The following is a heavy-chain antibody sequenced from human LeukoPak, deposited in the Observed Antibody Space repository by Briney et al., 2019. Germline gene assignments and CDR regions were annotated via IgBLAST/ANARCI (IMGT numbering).Heavy chain of an antibody. J-gene: IGHJ6*02. V-gene: IGHV3-74*01. CDR1: GFTFSNYA. D-gene: IGHD1-7*01. Sequence: GGSLRLSCVASGFTFSNYAMSWVRQAPRKGLVWVPRISTDGYTTDYADFVQGRFTASRDNTKNTWSLEMNSLRAEDTAVYYCARDLELELKYYYYSMDVWGQGTTVTVSS. CDR3: ARDLELELKYYYYSMDV. CDR2: ISTDGYTT.